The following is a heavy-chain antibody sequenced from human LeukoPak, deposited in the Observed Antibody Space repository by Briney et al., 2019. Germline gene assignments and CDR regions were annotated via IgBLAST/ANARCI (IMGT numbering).Heavy chain of an antibody. Sequence: GGSLRLSCAASGFSFGDYTMNWVRQAPGRGLEWVSSIISTGSYTYYADSVKGRFTISRDNAKNSLYLQMNSLRAEDTAVYYCAKDPYGDPDYWGQGTLVTVSS. V-gene: IGHV3-21*04. CDR2: IISTGSYT. J-gene: IGHJ4*02. D-gene: IGHD4-17*01. CDR3: AKDPYGDPDY. CDR1: GFSFGDYT.